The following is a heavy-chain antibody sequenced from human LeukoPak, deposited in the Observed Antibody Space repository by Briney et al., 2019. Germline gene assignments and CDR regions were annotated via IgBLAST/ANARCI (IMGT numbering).Heavy chain of an antibody. CDR1: GFTFSSYS. V-gene: IGHV3-48*04. CDR3: ARDLVGLTGDF. CDR2: ISSSSSTI. J-gene: IGHJ4*02. Sequence: GGSLRLSCAASGFTFSSYSMNWVRQAPGKGLEWVSYISSSSSTIYYADSVKGRFTISRDNAKNTLYLQMNSVRAEDTAVYYCARDLVGLTGDFWGQGALVTVSS. D-gene: IGHD2-8*02.